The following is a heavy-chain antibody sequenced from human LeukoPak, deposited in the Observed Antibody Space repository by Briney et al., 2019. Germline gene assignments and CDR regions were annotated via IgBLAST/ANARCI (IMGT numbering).Heavy chain of an antibody. V-gene: IGHV1-3*01. CDR2: INAGNGNI. CDR3: ARDGGGRYGTTLLDY. J-gene: IGHJ4*02. CDR1: GYIFTNYG. D-gene: IGHD1/OR15-1a*01. Sequence: GASVKVPCKASGYIFTNYGIHWVRQAPGQRLECMGWINAGNGNIKYSQNFQGRVTFTGDTSASTVYMEFNSLRSEDTAVYHCARDGGGRYGTTLLDYWGQGTLVTVSS.